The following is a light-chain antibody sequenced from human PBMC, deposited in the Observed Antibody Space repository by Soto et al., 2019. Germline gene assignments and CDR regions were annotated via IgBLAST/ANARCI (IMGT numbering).Light chain of an antibody. CDR2: EVS. CDR3: SSCTSGSALVV. CDR1: SSDVGGYKY. J-gene: IGLJ2*01. V-gene: IGLV2-14*01. Sequence: QSALTQPASVSGSPGQSITISCTGTSSDVGGYKYVSWYQQHPDKAPKLIIFEVSNRPSGISSRFSGSKSGNTASLTISGLQAEDEADYLCSSCTSGSALVVFGGGTKLTVL.